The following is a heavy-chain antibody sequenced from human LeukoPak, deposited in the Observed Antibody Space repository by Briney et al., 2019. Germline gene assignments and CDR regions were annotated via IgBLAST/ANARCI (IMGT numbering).Heavy chain of an antibody. CDR2: NYGGGDT. Sequence: GGSLRLSCAASGFTITDNYMNWVRQSSGKGLEWGSVNYGGGDTNYADSVKGRFIISRDTSKNTVSLQMNSLGAEDTAVYYCANIQYYWGRGTLVTVSS. J-gene: IGHJ4*02. CDR3: ANIQYY. CDR1: GFTITDNY. V-gene: IGHV3-53*01.